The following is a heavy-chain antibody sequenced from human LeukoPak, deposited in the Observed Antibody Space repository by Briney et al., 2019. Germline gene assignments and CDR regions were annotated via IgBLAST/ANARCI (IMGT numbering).Heavy chain of an antibody. D-gene: IGHD2-2*01. CDR3: ARGDFCSSSNCYLRPMDV. CDR1: GGSISDYY. J-gene: IGHJ6*03. Sequence: SDTLSLTCTVSGGSISDYYWNWMRQPPGKGLEWIGYIYYSGSTTYNPSLKSRVTMSVDTAKNQFSLKLRSVTAADTAVYYCARGDFCSSSNCYLRPMDVWGKGTTVTVSS. V-gene: IGHV4-59*07. CDR2: IYYSGST.